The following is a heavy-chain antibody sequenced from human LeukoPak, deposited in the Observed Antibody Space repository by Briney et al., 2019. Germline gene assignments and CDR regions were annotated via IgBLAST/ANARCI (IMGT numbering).Heavy chain of an antibody. CDR2: ISWNSGSI. V-gene: IGHV3-9*01. J-gene: IGHJ6*02. CDR1: GSTFDDYA. Sequence: PGRSLRLSCAASGSTFDDYAMHWVRQAPGKGLEWVSGISWNSGSIGYADSVKGRFTISRDNAKNSLYLQMNSLRAEDTALYYCAKDSSSSWLYYYGMDVWGQGTTVTVSS. CDR3: AKDSSSSWLYYYGMDV. D-gene: IGHD6-13*01.